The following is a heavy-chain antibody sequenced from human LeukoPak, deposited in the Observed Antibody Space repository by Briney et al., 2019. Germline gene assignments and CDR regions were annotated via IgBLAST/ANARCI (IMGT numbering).Heavy chain of an antibody. CDR2: ISYDGRNI. D-gene: IGHD2-2*01. V-gene: IGHV3-30*18. CDR1: GFTFNNFG. J-gene: IGHJ4*02. CDR3: AKGPLRGTAAAIDY. Sequence: GSLILSCAASGFTFNNFGMHWVRQAPGKGLGWVAVISYDGRNIHYPDSVKGRFTISRDISTDTLWLQMDSLRTEDTAVYYCAKGPLRGTAAAIDYWGQGTLVTVSS.